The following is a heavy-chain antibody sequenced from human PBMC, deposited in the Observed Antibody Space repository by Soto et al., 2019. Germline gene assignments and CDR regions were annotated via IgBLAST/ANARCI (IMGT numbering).Heavy chain of an antibody. V-gene: IGHV3-21*01. Sequence: GGSLRLSCAASGFTFTRYSMNWVRQAPGKGLEWVSSISSTTNYIYYADSMKGRFTVSRDNAKNSVYLEMNSLSAEDTAVYYWARESEDLTSNFDYWGQGPLVTVSS. CDR3: ARESEDLTSNFDY. CDR2: ISSTTNYI. CDR1: GFTFTRYS. J-gene: IGHJ4*02.